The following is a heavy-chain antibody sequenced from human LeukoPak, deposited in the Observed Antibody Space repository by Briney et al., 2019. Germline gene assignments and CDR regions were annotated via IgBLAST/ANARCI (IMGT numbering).Heavy chain of an antibody. CDR3: ARTYYYYYYMDV. V-gene: IGHV4-39*07. CDR2: IYYRGST. Sequence: PSETLSLTCTVSGGSISSSSYYWGWIRQPPGKGLEWIGNIYYRGSTYYNPSLKSRVTISVDTSKNQFSLKLTSVTAADTAVYYSARTYYYYYYMDVWGKGTTVTVSS. CDR1: GGSISSSSYY. J-gene: IGHJ6*03.